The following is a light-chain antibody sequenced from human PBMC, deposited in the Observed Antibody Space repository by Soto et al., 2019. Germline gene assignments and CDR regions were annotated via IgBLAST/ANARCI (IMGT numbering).Light chain of an antibody. V-gene: IGKV3-11*01. Sequence: EIVLTQSPVTLSLSPGERATLSCRASQSVRTYLAWYQVKPGQAPRLLIYDASRMASGVPARFSVSGSGTDFTLTISSLEPEDFALYYCQQRNTWPPITFGQGTRLEIK. J-gene: IGKJ5*01. CDR2: DAS. CDR3: QQRNTWPPIT. CDR1: QSVRTY.